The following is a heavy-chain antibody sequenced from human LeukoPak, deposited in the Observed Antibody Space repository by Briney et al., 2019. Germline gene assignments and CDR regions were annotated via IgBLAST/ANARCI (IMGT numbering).Heavy chain of an antibody. V-gene: IGHV4-59*01. CDR2: IYYSGST. D-gene: IGHD5-24*01. J-gene: IGHJ4*02. CDR1: GGSISSYY. Sequence: SETLSLTCTVSGGSISSYYWSWIRQPPGKGLEWIGYIYYSGSTNYNPSLKSRVTISVDTSKNQFSLKLSSVTAADTAVYYCARARDGYNTQAFDSWGQGTLVTVSS. CDR3: ARARDGYNTQAFDS.